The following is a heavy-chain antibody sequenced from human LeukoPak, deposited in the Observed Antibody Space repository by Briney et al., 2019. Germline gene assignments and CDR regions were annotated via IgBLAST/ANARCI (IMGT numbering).Heavy chain of an antibody. CDR3: AKAELSIVVVPAAMVDY. V-gene: IGHV3-30*18. CDR1: GFTFSSYG. D-gene: IGHD2-2*01. Sequence: RRSLRLSCAASGFTFSSYGMHWVRQAPGKGLEWVAVIPYDGSNKYYADSVKGRFTISRDNSKNTLYLQMSSLRAEDTAVYYCAKAELSIVVVPAAMVDYWGQGTLVTVSS. J-gene: IGHJ4*02. CDR2: IPYDGSNK.